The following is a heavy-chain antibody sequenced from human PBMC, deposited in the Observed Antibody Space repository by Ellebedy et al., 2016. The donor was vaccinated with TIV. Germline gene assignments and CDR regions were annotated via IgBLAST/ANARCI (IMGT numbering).Heavy chain of an antibody. J-gene: IGHJ5*02. CDR2: INPNSGGT. CDR1: GGTFSSYA. CDR3: ARGVPSAIAVAGNWFDP. V-gene: IGHV1-2*04. Sequence: ASVKVSCXASGGTFSSYAISWVRQAPGQGLEWMGWINPNSGGTNYAQKFQGWVTMTRDTSISTAYMELSRLRSDDTAVYYCARGVPSAIAVAGNWFDPWGQGTLVTVSS. D-gene: IGHD6-19*01.